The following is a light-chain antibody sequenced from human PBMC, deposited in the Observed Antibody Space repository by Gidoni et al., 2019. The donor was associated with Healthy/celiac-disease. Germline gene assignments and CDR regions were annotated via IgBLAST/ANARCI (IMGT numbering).Light chain of an antibody. CDR2: AAA. CDR1: QSISSY. Sequence: DIQLTQSPSSLSASVGDRVTITCRASQSISSYFNWYQQKPGQSPKLLIYAAASLQSGVPSRFSGSGSGTDFTLTISSMQPEDFATHYCQQSYSTPPITFGQXTRLEIK. CDR3: QQSYSTPPIT. V-gene: IGKV1-39*01. J-gene: IGKJ5*01.